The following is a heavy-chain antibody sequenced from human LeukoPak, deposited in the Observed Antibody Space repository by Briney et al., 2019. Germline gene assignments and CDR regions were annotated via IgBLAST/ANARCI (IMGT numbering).Heavy chain of an antibody. CDR1: GYTFTGYY. CDR2: INPNSGGT. Sequence: EASVKVSCKASGYTFTGYYMHWVRQAPGQGLEWMGWINPNSGGTNYAQKFQGRVTMTRDTSISTAYMELSRLRSDDTAVYYCARAHSSSRPWTPNDAFDIWGQGTMVTVSS. CDR3: ARAHSSSRPWTPNDAFDI. J-gene: IGHJ3*02. D-gene: IGHD6-6*01. V-gene: IGHV1-2*02.